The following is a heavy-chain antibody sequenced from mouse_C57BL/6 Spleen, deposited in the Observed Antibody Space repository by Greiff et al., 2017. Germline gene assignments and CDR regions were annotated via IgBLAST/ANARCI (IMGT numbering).Heavy chain of an antibody. J-gene: IGHJ1*03. Sequence: QVQLQQSGAELVKPGASVKISCKASGYAFSSYWMNWVKQRPGKGLEWIGQIYPGAGDTNYNGKFKGKGTLTADKSSSTAYMQLSSLTSEDSAVYFCARSPFYYDGGSYWYFDVWGTGTTVTVSS. CDR3: ARSPFYYDGGSYWYFDV. D-gene: IGHD1-1*01. CDR1: GYAFSSYW. V-gene: IGHV1-80*01. CDR2: IYPGAGDT.